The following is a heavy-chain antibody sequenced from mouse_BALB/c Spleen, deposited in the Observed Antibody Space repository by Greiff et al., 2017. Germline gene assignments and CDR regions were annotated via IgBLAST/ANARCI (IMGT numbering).Heavy chain of an antibody. J-gene: IGHJ4*01. CDR1: GFTFSSFG. D-gene: IGHD2-10*02. CDR2: ISSGSSTI. V-gene: IGHV5-17*02. Sequence: EVHLVESGGGLVQPGGSRKLSCAASGFTFSSFGMHWVRQAPEKGLEWVAYISSGSSTIYYADTVKGRFTISRDNPKNTLFLQMTSLRSEDTAMYYCARRYGNYGDYAMDYWGQGTSVTVSS. CDR3: ARRYGNYGDYAMDY.